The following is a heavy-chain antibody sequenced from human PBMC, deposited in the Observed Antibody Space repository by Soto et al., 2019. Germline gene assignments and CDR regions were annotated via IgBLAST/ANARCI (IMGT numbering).Heavy chain of an antibody. CDR2: IWYDGSNK. V-gene: IGHV3-33*01. Sequence: GGSLRLSCAASGFTFSSYGMHWVRQAPGKGLEWVAVIWYDGSNKYYADSVKGRFTISRDNSKNTLYLQMNSLRAEDTAVYYCARDFYRAIDYYDSSGYRGYFDYWGQGTLVTVSS. CDR1: GFTFSSYG. J-gene: IGHJ4*02. D-gene: IGHD3-22*01. CDR3: ARDFYRAIDYYDSSGYRGYFDY.